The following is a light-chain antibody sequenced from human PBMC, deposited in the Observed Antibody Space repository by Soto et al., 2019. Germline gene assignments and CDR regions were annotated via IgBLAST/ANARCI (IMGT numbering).Light chain of an antibody. J-gene: IGKJ1*01. CDR2: QIS. V-gene: IGKV2-24*01. CDR3: MQSSQFRT. Sequence: IVLTQTPLSSAVTLGQPASFSCGSSESLVHSDGKTYLGWLHLRPGQPPRLLIYQISRRPPGDPDRCSGSGAGTTYTRNTSRVEPDEVGIFDGMQSSQFRTFGKETKVDIK. CDR1: ESLVHSDGKTY.